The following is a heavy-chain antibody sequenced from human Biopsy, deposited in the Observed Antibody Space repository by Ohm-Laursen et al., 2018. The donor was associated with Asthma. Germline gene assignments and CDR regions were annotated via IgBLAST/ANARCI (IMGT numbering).Heavy chain of an antibody. CDR1: GFSFDDCA. CDR2: ISWNSGNI. V-gene: IGHV3-9*01. D-gene: IGHD3-22*01. Sequence: LSLTCAASGFSFDDCAMHWVRKAPGKGLEWVSSISWNSGNIDYAVSVKGRFTISRDNAKNSLYLQMQSLRPEDTAFYYCAKSADYYDSTDYLDFWGRGTLVTVSS. CDR3: AKSADYYDSTDYLDF. J-gene: IGHJ4*01.